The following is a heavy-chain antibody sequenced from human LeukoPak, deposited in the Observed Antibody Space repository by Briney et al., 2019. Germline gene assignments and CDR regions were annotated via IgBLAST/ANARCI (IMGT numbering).Heavy chain of an antibody. CDR3: AAWFGAIDAFTL. CDR2: SYHDGYT. CDR1: GGSITNYY. J-gene: IGHJ3*01. V-gene: IGHV4-59*01. Sequence: NPSETLSLTCSVSGGSITNYYWSWIRQPPGKGLEWLGYSYHDGYTNYNPSLNSRVTISVDTSKSQFSLKLTSVTAADTAVYYCAAWFGAIDAFTLWGLGTMVTVSS. D-gene: IGHD3-10*01.